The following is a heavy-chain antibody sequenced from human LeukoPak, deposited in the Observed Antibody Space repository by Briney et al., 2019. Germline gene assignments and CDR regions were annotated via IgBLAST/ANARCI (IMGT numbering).Heavy chain of an antibody. J-gene: IGHJ4*02. V-gene: IGHV1-18*01. D-gene: IGHD1-26*01. CDR3: ARDHLVSGYSGSYRFDY. CDR1: GGTFSSYA. CDR2: ISAYNGNT. Sequence: ASVKVSCKASGGTFSSYAISWVRQAPGQGLEWMGWISAYNGNTNYAQKLQGRVTMTTDTSTSTAYMELRSLRSDDAAVYYCARDHLVSGYSGSYRFDYWGQGTLVTVSS.